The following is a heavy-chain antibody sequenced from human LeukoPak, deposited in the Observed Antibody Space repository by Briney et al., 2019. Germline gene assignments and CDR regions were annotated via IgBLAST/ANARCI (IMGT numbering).Heavy chain of an antibody. CDR1: GFTFSSYG. CDR3: AKRDGYNSGPFDY. J-gene: IGHJ4*02. Sequence: PGGSLRLSCAAPGFTFSSYGMHWVRQAPGKGLEWVAFIQSDGSDQYYADSVKGRLSISRDNSKNTLYLQMNSLRTEDTAVYYCAKRDGYNSGPFDYWGQGTLVTVSS. V-gene: IGHV3-30*02. CDR2: IQSDGSDQ. D-gene: IGHD5-24*01.